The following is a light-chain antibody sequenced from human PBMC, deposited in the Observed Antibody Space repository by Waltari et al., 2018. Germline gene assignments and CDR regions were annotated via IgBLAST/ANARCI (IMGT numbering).Light chain of an antibody. Sequence: QLVLTQSPSASASLGASVKLTCTLSSGHSSNVIAWLQQQPEKGPRDLMKVNSDGSHNKGEEIPDRFPGSSAGAERYLTISSLQSEDGADYYCQTGGHGTWVFGGGTKLTVL. V-gene: IGLV4-69*01. J-gene: IGLJ3*02. CDR3: QTGGHGTWV. CDR1: SGHSSNV. CDR2: VNSDGSH.